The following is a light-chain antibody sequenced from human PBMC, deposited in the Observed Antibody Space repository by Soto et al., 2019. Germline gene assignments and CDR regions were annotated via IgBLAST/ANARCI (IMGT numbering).Light chain of an antibody. CDR3: HQRQSWPRT. J-gene: IGKJ1*01. CDR1: QYINTR. CDR2: QTS. V-gene: IGKV3-11*01. Sequence: IVLTQSPATLSSFPGDRVTLSCMASQYINTRLAWYQHRPGQAPRLLIYQTSIRAAGIPARFSASGTGTDFTLNISDVQPEDFAVYYCHQRQSWPRTFGQGTKVDIK.